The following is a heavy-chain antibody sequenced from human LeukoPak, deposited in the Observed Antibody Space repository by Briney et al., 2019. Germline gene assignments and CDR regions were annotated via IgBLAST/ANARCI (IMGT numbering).Heavy chain of an antibody. J-gene: IGHJ5*02. D-gene: IGHD6-19*01. Sequence: GESLKISCKGSGYSFTRYWIGRVRQMPGKGLEWMGIIYPGDSDTRYSPSFQGQVTISADKSISTAYLQWSSLKASDTAMYYCARRSGWYSGLNWFDPWGQGTLVTVSS. V-gene: IGHV5-51*01. CDR3: ARRSGWYSGLNWFDP. CDR1: GYSFTRYW. CDR2: IYPGDSDT.